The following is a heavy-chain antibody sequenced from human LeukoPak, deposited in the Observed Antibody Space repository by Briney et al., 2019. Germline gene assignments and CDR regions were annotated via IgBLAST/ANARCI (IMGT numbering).Heavy chain of an antibody. V-gene: IGHV1-3*01. D-gene: IGHD3-10*01. CDR1: GYIFTIYA. CDR2: INAGNGNT. CDR3: AREVVGLWFGELSSPLGP. Sequence: ASVKVSCKASGYIFTIYAVHWVRQAPGQRLEWMGWINAGNGNTKYSQKFQGRVTITRDTSASTAYMELSSLRSEDTAVYYCAREVVGLWFGELSSPLGPWGQGTLVTVSS. J-gene: IGHJ5*02.